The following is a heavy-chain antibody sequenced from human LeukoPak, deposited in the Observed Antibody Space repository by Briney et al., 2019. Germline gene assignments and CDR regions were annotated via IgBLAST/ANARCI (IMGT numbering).Heavy chain of an antibody. CDR3: ARDPYGSGSYHEDY. CDR2: IKPDGSEK. D-gene: IGHD3-10*01. V-gene: IGHV3-7*01. CDR1: GFTFSSYW. J-gene: IGHJ4*02. Sequence: GGSLGLSCAASGFTFSSYWMTWVRQAPGKGLERVANIKPDGSEKYYVDSVRGRFTISRDNAKNSLYLQMNSLRDEDTAVYYCARDPYGSGSYHEDYWGQGTLVTVSS.